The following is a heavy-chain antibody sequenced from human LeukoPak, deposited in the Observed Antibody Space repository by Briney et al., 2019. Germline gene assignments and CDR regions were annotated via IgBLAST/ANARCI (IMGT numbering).Heavy chain of an antibody. J-gene: IGHJ4*02. CDR3: ARAYYYDRSGYRPLAVLYPRPFDY. D-gene: IGHD3-22*01. CDR1: GGSFSGYY. CDR2: VNHSGST. Sequence: SETLSLTCAVDGGSFSGYYWSWIRQPPGKGLEWIGEVNHSGSTDYNPSLKSRVTISVDTSKNHFSRNLTALTPAHPTCFYFARAYYYDRSGYRPLAVLYPRPFDYWGQGTLVTVSS. V-gene: IGHV4-34*01.